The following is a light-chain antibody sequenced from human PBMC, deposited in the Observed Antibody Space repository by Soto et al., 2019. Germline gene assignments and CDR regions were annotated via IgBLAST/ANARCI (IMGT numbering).Light chain of an antibody. Sequence: EVVMTQSPATLSVSPGEGVTLSCRASQGIGDTLAWYQHKPGQAPRLLIYGASTRATGIPDRFSGSGSGTDFTLTIDRLEPEDFAVYYCHQYYSSPTTFGGGTKVDI. CDR2: GAS. V-gene: IGKV3-20*01. CDR1: QGIGDT. CDR3: HQYYSSPTT. J-gene: IGKJ4*01.